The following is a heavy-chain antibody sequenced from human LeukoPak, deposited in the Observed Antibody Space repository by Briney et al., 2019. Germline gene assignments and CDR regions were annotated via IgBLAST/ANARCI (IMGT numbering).Heavy chain of an antibody. CDR3: AKDFEGTSSRLRPFDI. V-gene: IGHV3-23*01. D-gene: IGHD4-17*01. CDR2: ISGSGGST. Sequence: GGSLRLSCAASGFTFNTYAMSWVRQAPGRGLEWVSAISGSGGSTYYVDSVKGRFTISRDNSQNTLYLQMNSLRAEDTAVYYCAKDFEGTSSRLRPFDIWGQGTMVTVSS. CDR1: GFTFNTYA. J-gene: IGHJ3*02.